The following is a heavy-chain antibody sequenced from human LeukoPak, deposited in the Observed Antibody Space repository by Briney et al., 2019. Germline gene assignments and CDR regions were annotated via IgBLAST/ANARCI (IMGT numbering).Heavy chain of an antibody. CDR1: GFTFSSYA. D-gene: IGHD3-22*01. J-gene: IGHJ4*02. CDR2: ISYDGSNK. CDR3: ARDQGRITMIVVGTFDY. V-gene: IGHV3-30-3*01. Sequence: PGGSLRLSCAASGFTFSSYAMHWVRQAPGKGLEWVAVISYDGSNKYYADSVKGRFTISRDNSKNTLYLQMNSLRAEDTAVYYCARDQGRITMIVVGTFDYWGQGTLVTVSS.